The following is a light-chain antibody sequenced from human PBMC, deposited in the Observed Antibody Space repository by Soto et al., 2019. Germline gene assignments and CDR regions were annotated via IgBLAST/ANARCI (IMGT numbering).Light chain of an antibody. CDR2: EVV. J-gene: IGLJ3*02. CDR3: SSYVGNNNLV. Sequence: QSVLTQPPSASGSPGQSVTISCTGTKSDIGVYDFVSWYQHHPGKAPRLIIYEVVQRPSGVPDRFSGSKSGNTASLTVSGLQAADEADYYCSSYVGNNNLVFGGGTKVTVL. CDR1: KSDIGVYDF. V-gene: IGLV2-8*01.